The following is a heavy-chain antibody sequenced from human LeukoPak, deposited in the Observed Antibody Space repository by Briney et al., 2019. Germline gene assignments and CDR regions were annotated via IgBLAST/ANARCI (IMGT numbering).Heavy chain of an antibody. D-gene: IGHD2-2*01. CDR3: AKGGLLVVPAAMFT. CDR2: ISGSGGST. Sequence: GGSLRLSCAASGFTFSSYAMSWVRQAPGKGLEWVSAISGSGGSTYYADSVKGRFTISRDNPKNTLYLQMNSLRAEDTAVYYCAKGGLLVVPAAMFTWGQGTLVTVSS. J-gene: IGHJ5*02. CDR1: GFTFSSYA. V-gene: IGHV3-23*01.